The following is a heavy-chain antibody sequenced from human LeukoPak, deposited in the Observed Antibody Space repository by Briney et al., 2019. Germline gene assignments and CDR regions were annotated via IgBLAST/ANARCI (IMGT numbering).Heavy chain of an antibody. CDR3: AIENGYDSSGFSKAFDY. V-gene: IGHV1-2*02. CDR1: GYTFTVKF. Sequence: ASVKVSCKASGYTFTVKFLHWLRQAPGQGLEWMGGIEPKSGDAVYGQKFRGRVTVTRDTSVSTAYMEVSSLRSDDTAVYYCAIENGYDSSGFSKAFDYWGQGTLVTVSS. CDR2: IEPKSGDA. D-gene: IGHD3-22*01. J-gene: IGHJ4*02.